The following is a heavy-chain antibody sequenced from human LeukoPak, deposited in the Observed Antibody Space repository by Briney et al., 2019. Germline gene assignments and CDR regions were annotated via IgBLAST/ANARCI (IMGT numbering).Heavy chain of an antibody. CDR3: PKDRGYSGSYSRAFDI. D-gene: IGHD1-26*01. CDR2: ISGSGGST. V-gene: IGHV3-23*01. Sequence: PGGSLRLSCAASGFTFSSYAMSWVRQAPGKGLEWVSAISGSGGSTYYADSVKGRFTISRDNSKNTLYLQMNSLRAEDTAVYYCPKDRGYSGSYSRAFDIWGQGTMVTVSS. CDR1: GFTFSSYA. J-gene: IGHJ3*02.